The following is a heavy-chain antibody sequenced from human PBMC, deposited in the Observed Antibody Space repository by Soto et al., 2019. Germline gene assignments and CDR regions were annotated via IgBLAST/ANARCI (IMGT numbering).Heavy chain of an antibody. CDR3: ASGWFGEFVYYFDY. CDR2: ISAYNGNT. J-gene: IGHJ4*02. V-gene: IGHV1-18*01. Sequence: QVQLVQSGAEVKKPGASVKVSCKASGYTFTSYGISWVRQAPGQGLEWMGWISAYNGNTNYAQKLQGRVTMTTDTSTRPAYMELRSLGSDDTAVYYCASGWFGEFVYYFDYWGQGTLVTVSS. CDR1: GYTFTSYG. D-gene: IGHD3-10*01.